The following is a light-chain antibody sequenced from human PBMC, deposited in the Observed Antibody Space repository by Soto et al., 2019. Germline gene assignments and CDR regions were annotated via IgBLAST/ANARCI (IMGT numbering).Light chain of an antibody. CDR1: SSDVGGYNF. J-gene: IGLJ1*01. V-gene: IGLV2-8*01. Sequence: QSLLSDPPSACRSPGQAVTISWTGTSSDVGGYNFVSWYRQYPGKAPELIIYEVTKRPSGFPDRFSGSKSGNTASLTVSGLKAEDEADYYCSSYEATNNYVFGSGNKV. CDR3: SSYEATNNYV. CDR2: EVT.